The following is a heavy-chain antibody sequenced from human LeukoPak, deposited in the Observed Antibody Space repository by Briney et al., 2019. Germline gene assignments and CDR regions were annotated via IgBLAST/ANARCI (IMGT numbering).Heavy chain of an antibody. V-gene: IGHV4-34*01. J-gene: IGHJ3*02. CDR1: GGSFSGYY. CDR2: INHSGST. Sequence: TASETLSLTCAVYGGSFSGYYWSWIRQPPGKGLEWIGEINHSGSTNYNPSLKSRVTISVDTSKNQFSLKLSSVTAADTAVYYCARGSRLRYCSGGSCYAGSVAFDIWGQGTMVTVSS. D-gene: IGHD2-15*01. CDR3: ARGSRLRYCSGGSCYAGSVAFDI.